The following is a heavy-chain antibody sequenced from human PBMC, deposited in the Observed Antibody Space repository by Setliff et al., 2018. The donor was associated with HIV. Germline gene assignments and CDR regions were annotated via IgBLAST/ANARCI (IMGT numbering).Heavy chain of an antibody. J-gene: IGHJ4*02. CDR2: IKSKTDGGTT. Sequence: GGSLRLSCAASGFTFRSYWLTWVRQAPGKGLEWVGRIKSKTDGGTTDYAAPVKGRFTISRDDSKNTLYLQMNSLKIEDTAVYYCTTGTRLVDWGQGALVTVSS. V-gene: IGHV3-15*01. CDR1: GFTFRSYW. D-gene: IGHD2-21*01. CDR3: TTGTRLVD.